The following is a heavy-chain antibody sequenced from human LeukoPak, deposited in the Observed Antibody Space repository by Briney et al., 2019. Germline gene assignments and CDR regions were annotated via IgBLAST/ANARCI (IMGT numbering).Heavy chain of an antibody. CDR2: ISWNSGSI. CDR1: GFTFDDYA. D-gene: IGHD6-19*01. Sequence: GGSLRLSCAASGFTFDDYAMHWVRHAPGKGLEWVSGISWNSGSIGYADSVKGRFTISRDNAKNSLYLQMNSLRAEDTALYYCAKDRGIAVAGKFNNYYYYGMDVWGQGTTVTVSS. V-gene: IGHV3-9*01. J-gene: IGHJ6*02. CDR3: AKDRGIAVAGKFNNYYYYGMDV.